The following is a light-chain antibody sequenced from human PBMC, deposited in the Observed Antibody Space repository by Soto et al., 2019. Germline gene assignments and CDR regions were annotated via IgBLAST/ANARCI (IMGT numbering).Light chain of an antibody. CDR3: QQYDTNPKT. J-gene: IGKJ1*01. CDR2: DAS. V-gene: IGKV1-5*01. CDR1: QSINNW. Sequence: DIQMTQSPSTLSAFVGDRVTFTRRASQSINNWLAWYQQRPGTAPKILIYDASTLESGVPSRFSGSGSGTEFSPTISRLQPEDFATYYCQQYDTNPKTFGQGTKVDIK.